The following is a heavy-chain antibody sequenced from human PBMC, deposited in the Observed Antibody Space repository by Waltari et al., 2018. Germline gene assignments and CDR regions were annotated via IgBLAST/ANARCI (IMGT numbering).Heavy chain of an antibody. CDR1: GYTFTSYY. V-gene: IGHV1-46*01. CDR2: INPSGGST. D-gene: IGHD2-15*01. Sequence: QVQLVQSGAEVKKPGASVKVSCKASGYTFTSYYMHWLRQAPGQGLEWMGIINPSGGSTSYAQKFQGRVTMTRDTSTSTVYMELSSLRSEDTAVYYCARVGIYCSGGSCYSFDYWGQGTLVTVSS. CDR3: ARVGIYCSGGSCYSFDY. J-gene: IGHJ4*02.